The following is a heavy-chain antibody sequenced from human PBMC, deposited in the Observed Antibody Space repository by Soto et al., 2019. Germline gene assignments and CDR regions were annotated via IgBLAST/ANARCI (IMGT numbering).Heavy chain of an antibody. J-gene: IGHJ5*02. CDR2: IYYSGST. Sequence: SETLSLTCIVSGGSISSSSYYWGWIRQPPGKGLEWIGSIYYSGSTYYNPSLKSRVTISVDTSKNQFSLKLSSVTAADTAVYYCARHRARIAVAGTAFMGGWFDPWGQGTLVTVSS. V-gene: IGHV4-39*01. CDR1: GGSISSSSYY. D-gene: IGHD6-19*01. CDR3: ARHRARIAVAGTAFMGGWFDP.